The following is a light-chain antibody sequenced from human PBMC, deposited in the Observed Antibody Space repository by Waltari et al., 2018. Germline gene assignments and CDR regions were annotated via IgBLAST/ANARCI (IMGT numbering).Light chain of an antibody. J-gene: IGLJ2*01. CDR3: QADDSSLSLV. V-gene: IGLV1-40*01. Sequence: SVLPPPPSVSGAPGPRVPLSCPGTRSNIGAGYDVHWYQQRPGTAPNLLSEGNSKRPAGGPDRGAGAKAGTAAARASTGLQAEEEAEEDGQADDSSLSLVSGGGTKLTVL. CDR2: GNS. CDR1: RSNIGAGYD.